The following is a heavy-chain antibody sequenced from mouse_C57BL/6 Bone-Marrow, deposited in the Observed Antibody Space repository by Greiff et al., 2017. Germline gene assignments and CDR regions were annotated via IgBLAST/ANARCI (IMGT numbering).Heavy chain of an antibody. CDR1: GFTFSSYG. D-gene: IGHD1-1*01. J-gene: IGHJ3*01. Sequence: EVMLVESGGDLVKPGGSLKLSCAASGFTFSSYGMSWVRQTPDKRLEWVATISSGGSYTYYPDSVQGRFTISRDNAKNTLYLQMSSLKSEDTAMYYCARPNYYGSSYGSYWGQGTLVTVSA. V-gene: IGHV5-6*02. CDR2: ISSGGSYT. CDR3: ARPNYYGSSYGSY.